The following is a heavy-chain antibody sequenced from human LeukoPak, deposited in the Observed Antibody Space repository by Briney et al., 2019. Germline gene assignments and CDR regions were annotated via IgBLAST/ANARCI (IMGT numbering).Heavy chain of an antibody. D-gene: IGHD3-10*01. CDR2: IRYDGSNK. Sequence: GGSLRLSCAASGFTFSSYGMHWVRQAPGKGLEWVAFIRYDGSNKYYADSVKGRFTISRDNSKNTLYLQMNSLRAEVTAVYYCAKDTSADLWFGVSWGQGTLVTVSS. V-gene: IGHV3-30*02. J-gene: IGHJ5*02. CDR1: GFTFSSYG. CDR3: AKDTSADLWFGVS.